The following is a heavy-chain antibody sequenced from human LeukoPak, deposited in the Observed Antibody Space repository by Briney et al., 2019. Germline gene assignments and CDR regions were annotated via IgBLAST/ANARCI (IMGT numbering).Heavy chain of an antibody. J-gene: IGHJ5*02. CDR1: GGSISRYY. CDR3: ARDISYVDTAMVKYNWFDP. D-gene: IGHD5-18*01. V-gene: IGHV4-59*01. Sequence: SETLSLTCTVSGGSISRYYWSWIRQPPRKGLEWIGYIYYSGSTNYNPSLKSRVTISVDTSKNQFSLKLSSVTAADTAVYYCARDISYVDTAMVKYNWFDPWGQGTLVTVSS. CDR2: IYYSGST.